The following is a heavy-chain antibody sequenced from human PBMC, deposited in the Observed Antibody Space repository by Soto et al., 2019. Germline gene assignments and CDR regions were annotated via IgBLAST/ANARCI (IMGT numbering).Heavy chain of an antibody. CDR3: ARARVISSRNWFDP. CDR2: ISYTGIT. Sequence: SETRSLTWKISNGSVNRGVYYWSGIRQHPGKGLEWVGYISYTGITYYSPSLKSRVTISVDTSKTQLSLRLSSVTAADTAIYYCARARVISSRNWFDPWGQGTLVTVSS. J-gene: IGHJ5*02. V-gene: IGHV4-31*02. CDR1: NGSVNRGVYY. D-gene: IGHD6-6*01.